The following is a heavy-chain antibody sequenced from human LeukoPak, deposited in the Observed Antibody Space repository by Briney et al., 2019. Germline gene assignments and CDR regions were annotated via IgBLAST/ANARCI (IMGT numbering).Heavy chain of an antibody. J-gene: IGHJ6*03. CDR1: GVSVSNYY. V-gene: IGHV4-4*07. CDR2: IYTSGST. CDR3: ARADYYDSSDSVEVYYYYYMDV. D-gene: IGHD3-22*01. Sequence: PSETLSLTCTVSGVSVSNYYCTWIRQPAGKGLEWIGRIYTSGSTNYNPSLKSRVTMSVDTSKNQFSLKLSSVTAADTAVYYCARADYYDSSDSVEVYYYYYMDVWGKGTTVTVSS.